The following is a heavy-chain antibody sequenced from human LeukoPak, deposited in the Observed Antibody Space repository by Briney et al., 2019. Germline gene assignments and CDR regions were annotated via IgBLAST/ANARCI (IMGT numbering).Heavy chain of an antibody. CDR3: AKGTLYDILTGDCFDP. CDR2: ISYDGSNK. J-gene: IGHJ5*02. V-gene: IGHV3-30*04. CDR1: GFTCSSYA. D-gene: IGHD3-9*01. Sequence: GGSLRLSCAASGFTCSSYAMHWVRQGPGKGLEWVAVISYDGSNKYYADSVKGRLTIYRDNSKNTLYLQMNSLRAEDTAVYFCAKGTLYDILTGDCFDPWGQGTLVTVSS.